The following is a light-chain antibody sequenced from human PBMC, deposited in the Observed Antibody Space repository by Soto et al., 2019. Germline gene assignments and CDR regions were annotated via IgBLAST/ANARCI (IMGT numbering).Light chain of an antibody. J-gene: IGKJ2*01. CDR1: QSVSSY. Sequence: EIVLTQSPATLSLSPGERATLSCRASQSVSSYLAWYQQKPGQAPRLLIYDASNRATVIPARFSGSGSGIDFTLTLSSLDAEDFAVYYCQQRSNCPPYTFGQGTKLEIK. CDR3: QQRSNCPPYT. V-gene: IGKV3-11*01. CDR2: DAS.